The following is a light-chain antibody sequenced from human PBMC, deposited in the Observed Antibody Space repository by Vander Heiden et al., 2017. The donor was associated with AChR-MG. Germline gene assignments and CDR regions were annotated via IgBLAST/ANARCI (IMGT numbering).Light chain of an antibody. Sequence: QPPLPQPASVSGSPGQSITISCTGTSSDVGGFNYVSWYQQQPGKAPKLLIYDVNNRPSGVSTRFSGSKSGNTASLTISGLQAEDEAYYYCSSYTSSSPLYVFGTGTTVTVL. J-gene: IGLJ1*01. V-gene: IGLV2-14*01. CDR3: SSYTSSSPLYV. CDR1: SSDVGGFNY. CDR2: DVN.